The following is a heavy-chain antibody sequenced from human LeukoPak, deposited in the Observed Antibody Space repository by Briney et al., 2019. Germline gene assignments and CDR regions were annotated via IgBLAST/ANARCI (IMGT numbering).Heavy chain of an antibody. CDR1: GFTFSDYY. Sequence: GGSLRLSCAASGFTFSDYYMGWVSQAPGKGREGGSYISSSGSTIYYADSVKGRFTISRDNAKNSLYLQMNSLRAEDTAVYYCARAVAGTLGAFDIWGQGTMVTVSS. D-gene: IGHD6-19*01. CDR3: ARAVAGTLGAFDI. V-gene: IGHV3-11*04. J-gene: IGHJ3*02. CDR2: ISSSGSTI.